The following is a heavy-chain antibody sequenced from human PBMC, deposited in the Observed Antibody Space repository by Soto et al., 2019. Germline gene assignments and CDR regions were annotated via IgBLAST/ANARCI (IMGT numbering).Heavy chain of an antibody. CDR1: GGTFSSYT. CDR3: ARWISVAAAGTRLDGMDV. CDR2: IIPILGIA. V-gene: IGHV1-69*02. D-gene: IGHD6-13*01. J-gene: IGHJ6*02. Sequence: QVQLVQSGAEVKKPGSSVKVSCKASGGTFSSYTISWVRQAPGQGLEWMGRIIPILGIANYAQKFQCRVTIPADKSTSTACMVLSSLRSEDTAVYYCARWISVAAAGTRLDGMDVWGQGTTVTVSS.